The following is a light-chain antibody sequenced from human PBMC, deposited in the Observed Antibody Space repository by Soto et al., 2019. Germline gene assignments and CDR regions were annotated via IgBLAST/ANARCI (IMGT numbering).Light chain of an antibody. J-gene: IGKJ1*01. CDR3: QQYGSSPRT. CDR1: QSVSSSY. Sequence: IVLTQSPSTLALSPGERATLSCRASQSVSSSYLAWYQQRPGQAPRLLIYGASSRAPGIPDRFSGSGSGTDFTLTISRLEPEDFAVYYCQQYGSSPRTFCQGTKVDIK. CDR2: GAS. V-gene: IGKV3-20*01.